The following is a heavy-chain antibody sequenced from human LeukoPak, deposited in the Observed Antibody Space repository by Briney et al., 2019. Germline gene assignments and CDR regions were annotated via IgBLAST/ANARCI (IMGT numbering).Heavy chain of an antibody. CDR1: GGSISSSSYY. CDR3: ARAEPYYGSGSSGGGDFDY. CDR2: IYYSGST. J-gene: IGHJ4*02. D-gene: IGHD3-10*01. V-gene: IGHV4-39*07. Sequence: KPSETLSLTCTVSGGSISSSSYYWGWIRQPPGKGLEWIGSIYYSGSTYYNPSLKSRVTISVDTSKNQFSLKLSSVTAADTAVYYCARAEPYYGSGSSGGGDFDYWGQGTLVTVSS.